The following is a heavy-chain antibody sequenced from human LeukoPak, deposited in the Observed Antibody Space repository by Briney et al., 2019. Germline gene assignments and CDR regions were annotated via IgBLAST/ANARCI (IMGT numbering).Heavy chain of an antibody. Sequence: SGPALVKPTQTLTLTCTFSGFSLRTSGICVSWIRQPPGKALEWLARIDWDDDKYYSTSLKTRLTISKDTSKNQVVLTMTNVDPVDTATYYCARMINVDRPNWFDPWGQGTLVTVSS. D-gene: IGHD5-12*01. CDR3: ARMINVDRPNWFDP. J-gene: IGHJ5*02. CDR2: IDWDDDK. CDR1: GFSLRTSGIC. V-gene: IGHV2-70*11.